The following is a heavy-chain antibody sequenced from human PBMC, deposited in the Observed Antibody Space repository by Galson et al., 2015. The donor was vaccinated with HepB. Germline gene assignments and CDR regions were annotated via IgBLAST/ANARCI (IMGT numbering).Heavy chain of an antibody. CDR3: AKVRFGFWSGYTNDAFDI. CDR2: ISWNSGSI. J-gene: IGHJ3*02. CDR1: GFTFDDYA. Sequence: SLRLSCAASGFTFDDYAMHWVRQAPGKGLEWVSGISWNSGSIGYADSVKGRFTISRDNAKNSLYLQMNSLRAEDTALYYCAKVRFGFWSGYTNDAFDIWGQGTMVTVSS. D-gene: IGHD3-3*01. V-gene: IGHV3-9*01.